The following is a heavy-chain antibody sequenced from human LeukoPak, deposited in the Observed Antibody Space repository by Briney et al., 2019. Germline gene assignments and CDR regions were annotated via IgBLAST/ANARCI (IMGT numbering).Heavy chain of an antibody. CDR3: ASTASEEWLFPLYWYYVDV. D-gene: IGHD3-3*01. CDR1: GFTFSSYS. CDR2: ISSSSSYI. V-gene: IGHV3-21*01. Sequence: GGSLRLSCAASGFTFSSYSMNWVRQAPGKGLEWVSSISSSSSYIYYADSVKGRFTISRDNAKNSLYLQMNSLRAEDTAVYYCASTASEEWLFPLYWYYVDVWGKGTTVTVSS. J-gene: IGHJ6*03.